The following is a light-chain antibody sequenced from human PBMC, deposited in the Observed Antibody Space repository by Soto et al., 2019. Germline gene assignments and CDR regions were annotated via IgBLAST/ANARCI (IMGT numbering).Light chain of an antibody. V-gene: IGKV3-11*01. J-gene: IGKJ1*01. CDR2: DAS. CDR3: RQRNNWPPWT. Sequence: EIVLTQSPATLSLSPGERATLSCRASQSVSSYLAWYQQKPGQAPRLLIYDASNRATGIPARFSGSGSATDFTLTISSLEPEDFAVYYCRQRNNWPPWTFGQGNKVEIK. CDR1: QSVSSY.